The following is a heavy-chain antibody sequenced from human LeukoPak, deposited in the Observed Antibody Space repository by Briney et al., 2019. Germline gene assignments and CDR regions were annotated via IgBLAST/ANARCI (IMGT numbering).Heavy chain of an antibody. D-gene: IGHD6-13*01. CDR2: ICGSGGST. V-gene: IGHV3-23*01. CDR3: AKARAGYSSSWTYWFDP. Sequence: GGSLRLSCAASGFTFSSYSMIWLRQAPGRGLEWVSAICGSGGSTYYADSVKGRFTISRDNSKTTLYLQMNSLRAEDTAAYYCAKARAGYSSSWTYWFDPSGQGTLGTVSS. CDR1: GFTFSSYS. J-gene: IGHJ5*02.